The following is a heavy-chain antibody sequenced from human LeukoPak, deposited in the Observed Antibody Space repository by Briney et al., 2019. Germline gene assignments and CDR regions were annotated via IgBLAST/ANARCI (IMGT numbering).Heavy chain of an antibody. CDR1: GFTFSSYA. J-gene: IGHJ4*02. V-gene: IGHV3-23*01. CDR2: ISGSGDNP. Sequence: GGSLRLSCVVSGFTFSSYAMSWVRPAPGKGLEWISAISGSGDNPYYADSVKGRFTSSRDNSKNPLYLQMDGLRAEDTAMYYGARGGGAAAGTAAPFDYWGQGTLVTVSS. D-gene: IGHD6-13*01. CDR3: ARGGGAAAGTAAPFDY.